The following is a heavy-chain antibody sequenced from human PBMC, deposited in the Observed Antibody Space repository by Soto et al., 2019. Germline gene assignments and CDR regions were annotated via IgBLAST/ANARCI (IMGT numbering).Heavy chain of an antibody. V-gene: IGHV4-39*01. CDR2: IYYSGST. CDR3: ARHNFSGWLFDY. J-gene: IGHJ4*02. D-gene: IGHD6-19*01. CDR1: GGSISSSSYY. Sequence: SETLSLTCTVSGGSISSSSYYWGWIRQPPGKGLEWIGSIYYSGSTYYNPSLKSRVTISVDTSKNQFSLKLSSVTAADTAVYYCARHNFSGWLFDYWGQGTLVTVSS.